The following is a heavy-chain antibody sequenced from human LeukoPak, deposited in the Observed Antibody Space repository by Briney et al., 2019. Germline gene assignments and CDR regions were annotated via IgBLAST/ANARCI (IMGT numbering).Heavy chain of an antibody. D-gene: IGHD2-2*01. V-gene: IGHV1-24*01. J-gene: IGHJ5*02. CDR3: AREEPIVVVPAATVRFDP. CDR2: FDPEDGEA. Sequence: ASVKVSCKVSGYTLTELSMHWVRQAPGKGLEWMGGFDPEDGEAIYAQKFQGRVTMTEDTSTDTAYMELSRLRSDDTAVYYCAREEPIVVVPAATVRFDPWGQGTLVTVSS. CDR1: GYTLTELS.